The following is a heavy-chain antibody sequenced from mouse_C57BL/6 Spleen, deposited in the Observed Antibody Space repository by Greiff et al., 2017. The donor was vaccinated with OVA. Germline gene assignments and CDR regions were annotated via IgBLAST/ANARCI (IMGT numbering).Heavy chain of an antibody. CDR2: IYPGDGDT. Sequence: VKLMESGPELVKPGASVKISCKASGYAFSSSWMNWVKQRPGKGLEWIGRIYPGDGDTNYNGKFKGTATLTADKSSSTAYMQLSSLTSEDSAVYFCARGKGYFDYWGQGTTLTVSS. V-gene: IGHV1-82*01. CDR3: ARGKGYFDY. CDR1: GYAFSSSW. J-gene: IGHJ2*01.